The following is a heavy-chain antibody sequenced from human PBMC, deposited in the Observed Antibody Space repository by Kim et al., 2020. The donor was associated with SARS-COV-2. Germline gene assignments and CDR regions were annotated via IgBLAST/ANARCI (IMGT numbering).Heavy chain of an antibody. Sequence: SETLSLTCTVSGGSISGGTYYWSWIRQPAGKGLEWIGRVYTSGSTNYNPSLKSRVTISVDTSKNQFSLKLSSVTAADTAVYYCARVSRYSSSNWSDPWGQGTLVTVSS. J-gene: IGHJ5*02. D-gene: IGHD6-13*01. CDR1: GGSISGGTYY. CDR3: ARVSRYSSSNWSDP. CDR2: VYTSGST. V-gene: IGHV4-61*02.